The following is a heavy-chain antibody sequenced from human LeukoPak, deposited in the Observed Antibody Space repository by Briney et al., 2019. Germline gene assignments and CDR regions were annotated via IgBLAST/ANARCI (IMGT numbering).Heavy chain of an antibody. CDR2: IYYTGGT. CDR3: ARNISTVANGARYNWFDP. V-gene: IGHV4-39*01. Sequence: SETLSLTCTVSGGSIGGTTYYWGWIRQPPGKGLEWIGSIYYTGGTYYNPSLKTRVTISVDTSKNQFSLNLTSVTAADTAVYYCARNISTVANGARYNWFDPWGQGTLVTVSS. J-gene: IGHJ5*02. D-gene: IGHD4-11*01. CDR1: GGSIGGTTYY.